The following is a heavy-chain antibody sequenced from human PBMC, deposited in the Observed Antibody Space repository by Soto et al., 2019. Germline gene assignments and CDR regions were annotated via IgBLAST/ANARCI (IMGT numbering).Heavy chain of an antibody. CDR1: GYTFTSYA. CDR3: ARRQYQLLLPNDAFDI. Sequence: QVQLVQSGAEVKKPGASVKVSCKASGYTFTSYAMHWVRQAPGQRLEWMGWINAGNGNTKYSQKFQGRVTITRDTSASTAYMELSSLRSEDTAVYYCARRQYQLLLPNDAFDIWGQGTMVTVSS. CDR2: INAGNGNT. J-gene: IGHJ3*02. V-gene: IGHV1-3*01. D-gene: IGHD2-2*01.